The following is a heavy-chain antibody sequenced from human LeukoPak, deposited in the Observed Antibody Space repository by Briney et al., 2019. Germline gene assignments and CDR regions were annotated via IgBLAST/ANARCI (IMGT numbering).Heavy chain of an antibody. Sequence: SETLSPTCTVSGGSISSGDYYWSWIRQPPGKGLEWIGYIYYSGSTYYNPSLKSRVTISVDTSKNQFSLKLSSVTAADTAVYYCARDQLDAFDIWGQGTMVTVSS. J-gene: IGHJ3*02. CDR2: IYYSGST. D-gene: IGHD1-1*01. CDR1: GGSISSGDYY. V-gene: IGHV4-30-4*08. CDR3: ARDQLDAFDI.